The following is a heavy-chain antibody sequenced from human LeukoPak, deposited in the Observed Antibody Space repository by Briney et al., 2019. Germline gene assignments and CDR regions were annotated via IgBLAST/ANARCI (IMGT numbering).Heavy chain of an antibody. Sequence: GGSLRLSCAASGFSFSNYWMSWVRQAPGKGLEWVAVIWYDGSNKYYADSVKGRFTISRDNSKDTLYLQMNSLRAEDTAVYYCAGSGYYGTNWFDPWGQGTLVTVSS. CDR1: GFSFSNYW. CDR2: IWYDGSNK. V-gene: IGHV3-33*08. CDR3: AGSGYYGTNWFDP. J-gene: IGHJ5*02. D-gene: IGHD3-22*01.